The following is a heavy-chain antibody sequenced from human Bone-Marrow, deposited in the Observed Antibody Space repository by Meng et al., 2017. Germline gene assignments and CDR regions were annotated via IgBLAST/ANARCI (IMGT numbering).Heavy chain of an antibody. CDR2: ISGSGGST. J-gene: IGHJ4*02. CDR3: AKDPYSSSWYSALSDY. Sequence: GESLKISCAASGFTFSSYAMSWVRQAPGKGLEWVSAISGSGGSTYYADSVKGRFTISRDNSKNTLYLQMNSLRAEDTAVYYCAKDPYSSSWYSALSDYWGQGTLVTVSS. V-gene: IGHV3-23*01. CDR1: GFTFSSYA. D-gene: IGHD6-13*01.